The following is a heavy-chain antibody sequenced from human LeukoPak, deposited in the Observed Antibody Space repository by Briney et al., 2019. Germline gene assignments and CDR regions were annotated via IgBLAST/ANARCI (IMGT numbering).Heavy chain of an antibody. J-gene: IGHJ6*02. CDR3: ARDEELLWFGELLGTSYYYYYGMDV. Sequence: GASVKVSCKASGYTFTSYAMHWVRQAPGQRLEWMGWINAGNGNTKYSQKFQGRVTITRDTSASTAYMELSSLRSEDTAVYYCARDEELLWFGELLGTSYYYYYGMDVWGQGTTVTVSS. D-gene: IGHD3-10*01. V-gene: IGHV1-3*01. CDR2: INAGNGNT. CDR1: GYTFTSYA.